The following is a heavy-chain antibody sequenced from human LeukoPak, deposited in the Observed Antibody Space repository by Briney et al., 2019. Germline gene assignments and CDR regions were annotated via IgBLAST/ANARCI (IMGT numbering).Heavy chain of an antibody. CDR3: ARENDFWSGYPIDYSYYMDV. V-gene: IGHV4-4*07. Sequence: PSETLSLTCTVSGGSISSYYWSWIRQPAGKGLEWIGRIYTSGSTNYNPSLKSRVTMSVDTSKNQFSLKLSSVTAADTAVYYCARENDFWSGYPIDYSYYMDVWGKGTTVTVSS. D-gene: IGHD3-3*01. CDR2: IYTSGST. CDR1: GGSISSYY. J-gene: IGHJ6*03.